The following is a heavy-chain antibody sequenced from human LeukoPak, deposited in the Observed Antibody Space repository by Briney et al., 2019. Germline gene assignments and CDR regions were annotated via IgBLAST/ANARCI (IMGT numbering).Heavy chain of an antibody. Sequence: PGRSLRLSCAASGFNFSSYAMHWVRQAPGKGLEWVAVISYDGSNKYYADSVKGRFTISRDNSKNTLYLQMNSLRAEDTAVYYCARDKFSSTGQYFQHWGQGTLVTVSS. CDR3: ARDKFSSTGQYFQH. J-gene: IGHJ1*01. V-gene: IGHV3-30*04. CDR1: GFNFSSYA. CDR2: ISYDGSNK. D-gene: IGHD2-2*01.